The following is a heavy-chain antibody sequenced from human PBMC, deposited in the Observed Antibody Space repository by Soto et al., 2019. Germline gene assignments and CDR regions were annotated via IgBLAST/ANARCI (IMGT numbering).Heavy chain of an antibody. D-gene: IGHD1-26*01. J-gene: IGHJ4*02. V-gene: IGHV3-48*01. Sequence: EVQLVESGGGLVQPGRYLRLSCAASGLTFSTNSMNWVRQAPGKGLEWISYISSSTNTIYYADSVKGRFTISRDSAKNSLYLQMNSLRADDTAVYYCARRNSGTESFDCWGQGTLVTVSS. CDR2: ISSSTNTI. CDR1: GLTFSTNS. CDR3: ARRNSGTESFDC.